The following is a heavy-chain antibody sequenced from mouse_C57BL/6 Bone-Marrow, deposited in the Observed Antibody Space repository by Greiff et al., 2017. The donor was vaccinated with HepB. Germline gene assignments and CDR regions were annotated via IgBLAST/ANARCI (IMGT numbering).Heavy chain of an antibody. CDR2: INPSSGYT. CDR3: AVGTVVAYWYFDV. V-gene: IGHV1-7*01. Sequence: QVHVKQSGAELAKPGASVKLSCKASGYTFTSYWMHWVKQRPGQGLEWIGYINPSSGYTKYNQKFKDKATLTADKSSSTAYMQLSSLTYEDSAVYYCAVGTVVAYWYFDVEGTGTTVTVSS. D-gene: IGHD1-1*01. J-gene: IGHJ1*03. CDR1: GYTFTSYW.